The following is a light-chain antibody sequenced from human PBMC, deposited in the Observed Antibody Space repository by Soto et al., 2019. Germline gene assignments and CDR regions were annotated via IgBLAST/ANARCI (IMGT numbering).Light chain of an antibody. CDR2: KAS. Sequence: DIQMTQSPCTLSASVGDRVTITCRASQSISSWLAWYQQKPGKAPKLLIYKASSLESGVPSRFSGSGSGTEFPLTISRLQPDDFATYYYQQYNSYSITFGQGTRLEIK. CDR3: QQYNSYSIT. CDR1: QSISSW. J-gene: IGKJ5*01. V-gene: IGKV1-5*03.